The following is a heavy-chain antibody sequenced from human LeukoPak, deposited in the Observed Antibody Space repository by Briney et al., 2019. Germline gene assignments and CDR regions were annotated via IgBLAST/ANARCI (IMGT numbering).Heavy chain of an antibody. V-gene: IGHV3-23*01. D-gene: IGHD2-2*01. CDR3: AKSGSRDWDYFEY. CDR2: ISGDGGAT. J-gene: IGHJ4*02. CDR1: GFTFSSYA. Sequence: PGGSLRLSCAASGFTFSSYAMKWVRQAPGKGLEWVSTISGDGGATHYADSVKGRFTISRANSKNTLFLQMNSLRAEDTAVYYCAKSGSRDWDYFEYWGQGTLVTASS.